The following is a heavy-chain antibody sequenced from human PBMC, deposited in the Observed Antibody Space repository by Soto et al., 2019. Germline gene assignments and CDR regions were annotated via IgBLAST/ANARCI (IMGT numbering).Heavy chain of an antibody. V-gene: IGHV2-5*02. D-gene: IGHD3-3*01. Sequence: SGPTLVKPTQTLTLTCTFSGFSLSTSGVGVGWIRQPPGKALEWLALIYWDDDKRYSPSLKSRLTITKDTSKNQVVLTMTNMDPVDTATYYCAHSHTIFGVVISNWFDPWGQGTLVTVSS. CDR1: GFSLSTSGVG. CDR3: AHSHTIFGVVISNWFDP. J-gene: IGHJ5*02. CDR2: IYWDDDK.